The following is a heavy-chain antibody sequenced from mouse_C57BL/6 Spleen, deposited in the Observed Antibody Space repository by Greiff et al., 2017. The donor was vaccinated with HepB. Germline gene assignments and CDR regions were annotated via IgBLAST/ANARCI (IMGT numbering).Heavy chain of an antibody. CDR2: FYPGSGSI. CDR1: GYTFTEYT. D-gene: IGHD1-1*01. V-gene: IGHV1-62-2*01. CDR3: ARHEARFITTVVAPYFDD. J-gene: IGHJ2*01. Sequence: VQLVESGAELVKPGASVKLSCKASGYTFTEYTIHWVKQRSGQGLEWIGWFYPGSGSIKYNEKFKDKATLTADKSSSTVYMELSRLTSEDSAVYFCARHEARFITTVVAPYFDDWGQGTTLTVSS.